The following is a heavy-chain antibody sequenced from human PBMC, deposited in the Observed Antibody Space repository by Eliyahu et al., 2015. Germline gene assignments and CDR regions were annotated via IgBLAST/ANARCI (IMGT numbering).Heavy chain of an antibody. Sequence: QVQLRESAPGLVEPSETLYLTCTVSGASTRHKFWRWIRQSPGKGLEWIGYVAYDGKHNYHPSLRRRTRISEDESKNQFFLSLESVTAADTAVYYCARDLGPKYFAGHFDAWGQGILVTVSS. V-gene: IGHV4-59*01. J-gene: IGHJ5*02. CDR3: ARDLGPKYFAGHFDA. D-gene: IGHD2/OR15-2a*01. CDR1: GASTRHKF. CDR2: VAYDGKH.